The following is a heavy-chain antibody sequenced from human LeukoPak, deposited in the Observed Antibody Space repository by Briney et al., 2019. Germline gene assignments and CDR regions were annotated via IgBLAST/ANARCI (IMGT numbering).Heavy chain of an antibody. CDR1: GFTFSSYG. CDR2: IRYDGSNK. J-gene: IGHJ4*02. V-gene: IGHV3-30*02. D-gene: IGHD3-9*01. Sequence: GGSLRLSCAASGFTFSSYGMHWVRQAPGKGLEWVAFIRYDGSNKYYADSVKGRFTISRDNAKNSLYLQMHSLRAEDTAVYYCARGPYYDILTGYSNDYWGQGTLVTVSS. CDR3: ARGPYYDILTGYSNDY.